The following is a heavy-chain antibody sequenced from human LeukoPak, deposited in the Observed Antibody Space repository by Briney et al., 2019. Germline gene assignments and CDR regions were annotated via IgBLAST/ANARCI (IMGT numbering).Heavy chain of an antibody. J-gene: IGHJ3*01. V-gene: IGHV3-9*01. CDR2: ISWNSGSI. Sequence: PGGSLRLSCAASGFTFTDYAMQWVRQPPGKGLEWVSGISWNSGSIGYADSVKGRFTISRDNAKNSLYLQMNSLRAEDTALYYCVKVYNVIDNAFDLWGQGTMVSVSS. D-gene: IGHD3-16*02. CDR3: VKVYNVIDNAFDL. CDR1: GFTFTDYA.